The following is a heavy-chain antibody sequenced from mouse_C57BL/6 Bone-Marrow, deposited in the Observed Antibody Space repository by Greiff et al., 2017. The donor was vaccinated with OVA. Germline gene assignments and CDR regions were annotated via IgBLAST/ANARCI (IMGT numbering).Heavy chain of an antibody. CDR1: GYTFTDHT. V-gene: IGHV1-78*01. Sequence: QVQLQQSDAELVKPGASVKISCKVSGYTFTDHTIHWMKQRPEQGLEWIGYIYPRDGSTKYNEKFKGKATLTADKSSSTAYMQLNSLTSEDSAVYFCAREDIYYGNSAWFAYWGQGTLVTVSA. CDR2: IYPRDGST. D-gene: IGHD2-1*01. CDR3: AREDIYYGNSAWFAY. J-gene: IGHJ3*01.